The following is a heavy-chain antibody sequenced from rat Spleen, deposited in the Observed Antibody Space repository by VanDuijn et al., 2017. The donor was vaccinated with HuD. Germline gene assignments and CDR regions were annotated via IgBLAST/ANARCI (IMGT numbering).Heavy chain of an antibody. D-gene: IGHD4-1*01. CDR3: VRERGGVDY. V-gene: IGHV4-2*01. CDR2: INKDSRTI. Sequence: EVKLVESGGGLVQPGRSLKLSCAASGFNFNDYWMGWVRPAPGQGLEWIAEINKDSRTIKYIPSVKDKFTISRDNAQNTLYLQMSKLGSEDTATYYCVRERGGVDYWGQGAMVTVSS. J-gene: IGHJ2*01. CDR1: GFNFNDYW.